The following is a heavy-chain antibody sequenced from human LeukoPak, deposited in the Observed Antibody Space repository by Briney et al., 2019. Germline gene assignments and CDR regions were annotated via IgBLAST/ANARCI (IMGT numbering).Heavy chain of an antibody. Sequence: GRSLRLSCAASGFTFSSYGMHWVRQAPGKGLEWVAVISYDGSNKYYADSVKGRFTISRDNSKNTLYLQMNNLRAEDTAVYYCAKSLVVTENDYYYYGMDVWGQGTTVTVSS. V-gene: IGHV3-30*18. CDR2: ISYDGSNK. D-gene: IGHD3-22*01. CDR1: GFTFSSYG. J-gene: IGHJ6*02. CDR3: AKSLVVTENDYYYYGMDV.